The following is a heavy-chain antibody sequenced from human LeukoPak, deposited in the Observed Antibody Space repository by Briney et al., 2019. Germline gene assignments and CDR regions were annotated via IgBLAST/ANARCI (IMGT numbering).Heavy chain of an antibody. V-gene: IGHV3-7*03. CDR2: VNRDGSET. CDR3: ARNNGMDV. Sequence: GGSLRLSCAASGFALSSHWMTWVRQVPGRGPEWVANVNRDGSETYYLDSVKGRFTISKDNAKNSLYLQMSSLRAEDTVLYHCARNNGMDVWGQGTTVIVSS. J-gene: IGHJ6*02. CDR1: GFALSSHW.